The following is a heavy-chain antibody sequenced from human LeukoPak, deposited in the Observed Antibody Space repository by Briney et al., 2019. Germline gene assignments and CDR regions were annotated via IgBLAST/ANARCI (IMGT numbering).Heavy chain of an antibody. CDR1: X. V-gene: IGHV1-2*02. CDR3: ARYLYYYGSGSYSWFDP. D-gene: IGHD3-10*01. CDR2: INPNSGGT. J-gene: IGHJ5*02. Sequence: XMHXXRQAPGQXXEWMGWINPNSGGTNYAQKFQGRVTMTRDTSISTAYMELSRLRSDDTAVYYCARYLYYYGSGSYSWFDPWGQGTLVTVSS.